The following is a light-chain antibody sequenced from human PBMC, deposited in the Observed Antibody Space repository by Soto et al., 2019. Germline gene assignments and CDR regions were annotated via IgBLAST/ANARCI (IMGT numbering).Light chain of an antibody. CDR2: KAS. CDR3: QQYNSYRA. J-gene: IGKJ1*01. CDR1: QGISTW. Sequence: DIQLTQSPSTLSASVGDRVNLTCRASQGISTWLAWYQQKPGKAPKVLISKASSLESGVPSRFSGSGSGTEFTLTISSLQPDDSATYYCQQYNSYRAFGQGTKVDIK. V-gene: IGKV1-5*03.